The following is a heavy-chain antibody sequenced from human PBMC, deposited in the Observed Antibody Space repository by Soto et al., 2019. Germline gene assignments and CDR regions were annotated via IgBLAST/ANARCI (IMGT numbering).Heavy chain of an antibody. CDR2: IWYDGSNK. CDR3: ARSANYDSGGFYHYFDW. D-gene: IGHD3-22*01. V-gene: IGHV3-33*01. Sequence: LRLSCAASGFTFSSYGMHWVRQAPGKGLEWVAVIWYDGSNKYYVDSVKGRITISRDNSKNTLYLQMNSLRAEDTAVYYCARSANYDSGGFYHYFDWWGQGSQVTVSS. J-gene: IGHJ4*02. CDR1: GFTFSSYG.